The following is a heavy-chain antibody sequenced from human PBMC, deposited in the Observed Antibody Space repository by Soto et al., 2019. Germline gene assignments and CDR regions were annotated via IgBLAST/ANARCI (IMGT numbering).Heavy chain of an antibody. CDR1: GFTFSSHE. D-gene: IGHD2-8*01. V-gene: IGHV3-48*03. CDR3: ARGGVY. J-gene: IGHJ1*01. CDR2: ISGSGSTI. Sequence: GGSLRLSCEATGFTFSSHEMNWIRQAPGKRLEWIAKISGSGSTINYADSVKGRFTISRDNVQRTLHLQMDSLRVEDTGVYYCARGGVYWGRGTLVTVSS.